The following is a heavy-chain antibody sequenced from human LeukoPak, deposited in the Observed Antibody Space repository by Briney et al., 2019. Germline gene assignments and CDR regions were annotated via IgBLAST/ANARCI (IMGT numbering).Heavy chain of an antibody. D-gene: IGHD3-22*01. CDR3: ARGGYSHYAY. CDR1: GFTFSSHD. J-gene: IGHJ4*02. Sequence: GGSLRLSCAASGFTFSSHDMHWVRQAPGKGLEWVANIKYDGSEKYYVESVKGRFTIPRDNAKNSLYLQMNSLRVEDTAVYYCARGGYSHYAYWGQGTLVTASS. CDR2: IKYDGSEK. V-gene: IGHV3-7*04.